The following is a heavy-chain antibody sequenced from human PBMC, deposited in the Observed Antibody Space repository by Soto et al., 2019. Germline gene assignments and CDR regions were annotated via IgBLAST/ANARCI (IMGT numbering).Heavy chain of an antibody. D-gene: IGHD3-22*01. CDR1: GGSISSGGYY. J-gene: IGHJ4*02. CDR2: IYYSVST. V-gene: IGHV4-31*03. CDR3: ARDVDDSRGSGVGP. Sequence: QVQLQESGPGLVKPSQTLSLTCTVSGGSISSGGYYWSWIRQHPGQGLEWIGYIYYSVSTYYNPSLKSRVTISVDTSKNQFSLKLSSVTAADTAVYYCARDVDDSRGSGVGPWGQGTLVTVSS.